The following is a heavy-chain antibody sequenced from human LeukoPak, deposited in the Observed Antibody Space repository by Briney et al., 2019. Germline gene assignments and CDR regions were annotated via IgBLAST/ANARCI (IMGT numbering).Heavy chain of an antibody. Sequence: GGSLRLSCAAPGFTFSSYAMSWVRQAPGKGLEWVSAISGSGGSTYYADSVKGRFTISRDNSKNTLYLQMNSLRAEDTAVYYCAKRRTDSSGYYSGVDYWGQGTLVTVSS. D-gene: IGHD3-22*01. V-gene: IGHV3-23*01. CDR2: ISGSGGST. CDR3: AKRRTDSSGYYSGVDY. CDR1: GFTFSSYA. J-gene: IGHJ4*02.